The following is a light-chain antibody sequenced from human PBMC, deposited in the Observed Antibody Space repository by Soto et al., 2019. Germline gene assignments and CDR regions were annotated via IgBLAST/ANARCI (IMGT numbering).Light chain of an antibody. V-gene: IGKV1-5*03. J-gene: IGKJ1*01. CDR3: QQYDSFPWT. CDR1: LSIDRW. Sequence: DIQMAQSPSTLSASIGDRVTVTCRASLSIDRWLAWYQQKPGNAPNLLIYRASSLESGVPSRFSGSGSGTEFTLTISSLQADDFATYYCQQYDSFPWTFGQGTKVEIK. CDR2: RAS.